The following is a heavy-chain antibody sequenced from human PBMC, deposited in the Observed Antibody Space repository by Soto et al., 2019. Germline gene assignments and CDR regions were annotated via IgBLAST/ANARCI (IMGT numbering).Heavy chain of an antibody. V-gene: IGHV1-18*01. CDR2: ISAYNGNT. J-gene: IGHJ6*03. Sequence: ASVKVSCKASGYTFTSYGISWVRQAPGQGLEWMGWISAYNGNTNYAQKLQGRVTMTTDTSTSTAYMELRSLRSDDTAVYYCARVPDYDFWSGYPIPRFYDMDVWGKGTTVTVSS. CDR3: ARVPDYDFWSGYPIPRFYDMDV. D-gene: IGHD3-3*01. CDR1: GYTFTSYG.